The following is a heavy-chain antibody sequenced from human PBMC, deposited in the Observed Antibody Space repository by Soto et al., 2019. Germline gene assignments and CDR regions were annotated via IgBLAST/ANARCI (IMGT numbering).Heavy chain of an antibody. D-gene: IGHD4-4*01. CDR1: GFTFSTYW. CDR2: INPDGNVG. V-gene: IGHV3-7*03. CDR3: AGWGGHDYNY. J-gene: IGHJ4*02. Sequence: EVQLLGSGGGLVQPGGSLRLSCVGSGFTFSTYWMNWVRQAPGKGLEWVANINPDGNVGTYVDSVRGRLTTSRDNAMKSLHLQMNSLRADDTAVYFCAGWGGHDYNYWGQGIMVTVSS.